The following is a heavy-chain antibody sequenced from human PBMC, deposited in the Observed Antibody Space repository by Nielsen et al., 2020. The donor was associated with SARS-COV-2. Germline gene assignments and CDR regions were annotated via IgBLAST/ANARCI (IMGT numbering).Heavy chain of an antibody. V-gene: IGHV3-30*18. J-gene: IGHJ4*02. CDR1: GFAFSDFG. Sequence: GGSLRLSCTGSGFAFSDFGINWVRQAPGKGLEWVALISYDGRTQKFADSVKGRFTISRDNSKNTVYLQMNSLRAEDTAVYHCAKDVWSGAHQIGPDYWGQGTLVTVSS. CDR3: AKDVWSGAHQIGPDY. CDR2: ISYDGRTQ. D-gene: IGHD3-3*01.